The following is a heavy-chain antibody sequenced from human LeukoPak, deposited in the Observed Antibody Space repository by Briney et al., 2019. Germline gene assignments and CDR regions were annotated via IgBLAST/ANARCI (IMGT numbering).Heavy chain of an antibody. J-gene: IGHJ6*03. V-gene: IGHV4-34*01. CDR1: GGSFSGYY. Sequence: PSETLSLTCAVYGGSFSGYYWSWIRQPPGKGLEWIGEINHSGSTNYNPSLKSRVTISVDTSKNQFSLKLSSVTAADTAVYYCARVDRGYSYGYVLDYYYYYMDVWGKGTTVTVSS. D-gene: IGHD5-18*01. CDR3: ARVDRGYSYGYVLDYYYYYMDV. CDR2: INHSGST.